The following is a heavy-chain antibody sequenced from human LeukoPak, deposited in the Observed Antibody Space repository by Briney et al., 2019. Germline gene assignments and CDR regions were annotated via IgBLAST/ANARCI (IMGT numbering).Heavy chain of an antibody. J-gene: IGHJ2*01. Sequence: ASVKVSCKASVYTFTKYYIHWVRQAPGQGLTWMGVINPSGGSTSYAQKFQGIVTMTKDTSTSTVYMERSSLRSEDTAVYYCARSGSSGWYHFDLWGRGTLVTVSS. CDR1: VYTFTKYY. V-gene: IGHV1-46*01. D-gene: IGHD6-19*01. CDR2: INPSGGST. CDR3: ARSGSSGWYHFDL.